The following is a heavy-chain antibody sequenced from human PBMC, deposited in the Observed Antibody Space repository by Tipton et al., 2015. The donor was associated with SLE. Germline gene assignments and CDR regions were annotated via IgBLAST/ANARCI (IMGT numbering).Heavy chain of an antibody. CDR1: GGSISSSSYY. Sequence: TLSLTCTVSGGSISSSSYYWGWIRQPPGKGLEWIGSIYYSGNTYYNPALKSRVTISVDTSKNQFSLKLSSVTAADTAVYYCARRVVPAANDWYFGLWGRGTLVTVSA. D-gene: IGHD2-2*01. CDR3: ARRVVPAANDWYFGL. J-gene: IGHJ2*01. CDR2: IYYSGNT. V-gene: IGHV4-39*07.